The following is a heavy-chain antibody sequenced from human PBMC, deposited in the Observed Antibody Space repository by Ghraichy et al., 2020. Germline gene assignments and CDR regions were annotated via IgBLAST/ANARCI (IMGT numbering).Heavy chain of an antibody. Sequence: SETLSLTCTVSGGSISTYYWNWIRQPPGKGLEWIGYIFYSGTTSYNPSLESRVTMSVDTPKNQFSLKLSSVTAADTAVYYCARDGPLRHWGQGTLVTVSS. CDR2: IFYSGTT. CDR3: ARDGPLRH. D-gene: IGHD4-17*01. J-gene: IGHJ1*01. CDR1: GGSISTYY. V-gene: IGHV4-59*01.